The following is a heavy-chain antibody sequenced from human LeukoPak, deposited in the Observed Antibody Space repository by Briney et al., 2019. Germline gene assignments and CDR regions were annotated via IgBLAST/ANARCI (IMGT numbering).Heavy chain of an antibody. CDR1: GGSFSGYY. J-gene: IGHJ4*02. CDR3: ASDSNRGPY. D-gene: IGHD6-13*01. Sequence: SETLSLTCAVYGGSFSGYYWSWIRQPPGKGLEWIGEINHSGSTNYNPSLKSRVTISVDTSKNQFSLKLSSGTAADTAVYYCASDSNRGPYWGQGTLVTVSS. CDR2: INHSGST. V-gene: IGHV4-34*01.